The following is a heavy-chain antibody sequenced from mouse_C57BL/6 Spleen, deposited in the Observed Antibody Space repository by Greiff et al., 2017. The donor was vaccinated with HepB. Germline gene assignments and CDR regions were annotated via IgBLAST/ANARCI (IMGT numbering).Heavy chain of an antibody. CDR2: IWSDGCT. CDR1: GFSLTSYG. Sequence: QVQLKQSGPGLVAPSQSLSITCTVSGFSLTSYGVHWVRQPPGKGLEWLVVIWSDGCTTYNSALKSRLSISKDNSKSQVFLKMNSLQTDDTAMYYCARQAYYSNYFDYWGQGTTLTVSS. J-gene: IGHJ2*01. V-gene: IGHV2-6-1*01. CDR3: ARQAYYSNYFDY. D-gene: IGHD2-5*01.